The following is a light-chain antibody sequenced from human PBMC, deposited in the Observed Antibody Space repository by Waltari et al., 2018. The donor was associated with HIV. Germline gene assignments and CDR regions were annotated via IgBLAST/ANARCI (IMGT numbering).Light chain of an antibody. J-gene: IGLJ2*01. CDR2: EGI. CDR1: SSDIGNYNL. V-gene: IGLV2-23*01. Sequence: QSALTQPASVSGSPGQSITISCTGTSSDIGNYNLVSWYQQHPGNAPKLRVYEGIKRPSGVSNRISGSKSANTASLTISGLRAEDEADYFCSSYGGSSNWLFGGGTKLTVL. CDR3: SSYGGSSNWL.